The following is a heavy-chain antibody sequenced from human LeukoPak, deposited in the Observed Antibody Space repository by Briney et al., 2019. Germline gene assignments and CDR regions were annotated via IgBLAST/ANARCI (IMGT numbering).Heavy chain of an antibody. CDR3: AKDLGYSSGWLN. Sequence: PGGPLRLSCAASGFTFSSYSMNWVRQAPGKGLEWVSAISGSGGSTYYADSVKGRFTISRDNSKNTLYLQMNSLRAEDTAVYYCAKDLGYSSGWLNWGQGTLVTVSS. D-gene: IGHD6-19*01. CDR1: GFTFSSYS. J-gene: IGHJ1*01. V-gene: IGHV3-23*01. CDR2: ISGSGGST.